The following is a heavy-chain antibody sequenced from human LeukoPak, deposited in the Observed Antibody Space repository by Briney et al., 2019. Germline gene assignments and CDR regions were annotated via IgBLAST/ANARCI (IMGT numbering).Heavy chain of an antibody. D-gene: IGHD6-19*01. J-gene: IGHJ4*02. CDR3: ADIAVAGN. CDR1: GFTFSNYN. Sequence: GGSLRLSCAASGFTFSNYNMNWVRQAPGKGLEWVSYISSSSTTIYYADSVKGRFTISRDNAKNSLYLQMSSLRAEDTAVYYCADIAVAGNWGQGTLVTVSS. CDR2: ISSSSTTI. V-gene: IGHV3-48*04.